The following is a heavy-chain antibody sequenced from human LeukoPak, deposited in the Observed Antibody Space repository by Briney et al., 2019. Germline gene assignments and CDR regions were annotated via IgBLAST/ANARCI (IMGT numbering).Heavy chain of an antibody. CDR2: IKQDGSEK. D-gene: IGHD2-2*02. CDR1: GFTFSSYW. CDR3: ARDDIVVVPAAIRYYYYYMDV. Sequence: GGSLRLSCAASGFTFSSYWMSWVRQAPGKGLEWVANIKQDGSEKYYVDSVRGRFTISRDNAKNSLYLQMNSLRAEDTAVYYCARDDIVVVPAAIRYYYYYMDVWGKGTTVTVSS. V-gene: IGHV3-7*01. J-gene: IGHJ6*03.